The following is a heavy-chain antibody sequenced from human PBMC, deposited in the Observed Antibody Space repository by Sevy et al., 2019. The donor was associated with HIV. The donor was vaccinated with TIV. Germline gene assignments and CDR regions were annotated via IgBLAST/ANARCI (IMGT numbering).Heavy chain of an antibody. V-gene: IGHV4-39*01. D-gene: IGHD5-18*01. CDR1: GGSISSSSYY. J-gene: IGHJ4*02. CDR2: IYYTGST. CDR3: ARPEGLQYNYAFDS. Sequence: SETLSLICSVSGGSISSSSYYWGWVRQPPGKGLEWIGSIYYTGSTYYNPSLKSPVTISKATSKNQLSLKLSSVTAADAAVYHGARPEGLQYNYAFDSWGPGTLVTVSS.